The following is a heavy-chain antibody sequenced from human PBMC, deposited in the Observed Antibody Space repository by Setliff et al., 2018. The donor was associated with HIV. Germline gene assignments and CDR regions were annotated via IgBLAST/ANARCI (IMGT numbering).Heavy chain of an antibody. CDR2: ISSYNGNT. CDR3: ARTXXCDCSRTSCSPACDAFDI. J-gene: IGHJ3*02. CDR1: GYTFNSYG. D-gene: IGHD2-2*01. Sequence: RASVKVSCKASGYTFNSYGISWVRQAPGQGLEWMGWISSYNGNTNYAQKLQGRVTMTTDTSTSTAYMELRSLRSDDTALYYCARTXXCDCSRTSCSPACDAFDIWGQGTMVTVSS. V-gene: IGHV1-18*01.